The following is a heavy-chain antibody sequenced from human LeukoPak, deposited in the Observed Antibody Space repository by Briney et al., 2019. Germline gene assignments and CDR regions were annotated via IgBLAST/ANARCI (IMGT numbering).Heavy chain of an antibody. J-gene: IGHJ4*02. CDR2: INPSGGST. CDR3: ARDTYYYDSSGQGKRVFDY. CDR1: GYTLTSYY. D-gene: IGHD3-22*01. V-gene: IGHV1-46*01. Sequence: ASVKVSCKASGYTLTSYYMHWVRQAPGQGLEWMGIINPSGGSTSYAQKFQGRVTMTRDTSTSTVYMELSSLRSEDTAVYYCARDTYYYDSSGQGKRVFDYWGQGTLVTVSS.